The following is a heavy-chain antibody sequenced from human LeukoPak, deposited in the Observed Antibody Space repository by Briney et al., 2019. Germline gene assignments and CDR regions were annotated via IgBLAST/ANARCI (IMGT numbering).Heavy chain of an antibody. D-gene: IGHD6-13*01. J-gene: IGHJ4*02. V-gene: IGHV3-66*01. CDR2: IYSDNT. CDR3: ARSQPGIAAATDY. CDR1: GFTVSTNS. Sequence: GGSLRLSCTVSGFTVSTNSMSWVRQAPGKGLEWVSFIYSDNTHYSDSVKGRFTISRDNSKNTLYLQMNSLRAEDTAVYYCARSQPGIAAATDYWGQGTLVTVSS.